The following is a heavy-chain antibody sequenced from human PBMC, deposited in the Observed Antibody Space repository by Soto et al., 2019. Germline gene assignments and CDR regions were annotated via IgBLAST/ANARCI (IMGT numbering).Heavy chain of an antibody. CDR1: GCTYNPFA. Sequence: SVKVSCKASGCTYNPFAISCVRQAPGQGLEWMGGIIPVLGPAFYAQKFQGRVTITADKSTTTAYLELTSLRSEDTAVYYCVRAAKRYFDYWGQGTLVTVSS. V-gene: IGHV1-69*10. CDR2: IIPVLGPA. J-gene: IGHJ4*02. CDR3: VRAAKRYFDY.